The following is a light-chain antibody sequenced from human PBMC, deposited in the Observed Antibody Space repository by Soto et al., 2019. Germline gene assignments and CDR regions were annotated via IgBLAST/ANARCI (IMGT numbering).Light chain of an antibody. V-gene: IGLV2-23*01. J-gene: IGLJ1*01. CDR3: CSYAGTSTYV. Sequence: QSALTQPASVSGSPGQSITISCTGTSSDVGTYNIVSWYQQHPGKAPKLMIYEGSKRPSGVSYRFSGSKSGNTASLTISGLQAEDEADYFCCSYAGTSTYVFGSGTKVTVL. CDR1: SSDVGTYNI. CDR2: EGS.